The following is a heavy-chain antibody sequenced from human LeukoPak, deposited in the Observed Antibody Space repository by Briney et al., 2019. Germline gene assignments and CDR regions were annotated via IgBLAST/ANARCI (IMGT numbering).Heavy chain of an antibody. V-gene: IGHV1-46*01. CDR1: GYTFTTYY. D-gene: IGHD5-12*01. Sequence: ASVKVSCKASGYTFTTYYIHWVRQAPGQGLEWMGIINPSGGSTSYAQKFQGRVTMTRDMSTTTVYMELNSLRSEDTAVYYCARDPGSGYEEHFDYWGQGTLVTVSS. CDR2: INPSGGST. J-gene: IGHJ4*02. CDR3: ARDPGSGYEEHFDY.